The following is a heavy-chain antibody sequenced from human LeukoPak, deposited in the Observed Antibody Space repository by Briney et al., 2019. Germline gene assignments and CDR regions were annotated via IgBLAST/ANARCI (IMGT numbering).Heavy chain of an antibody. Sequence: SETLSLTCTVSGDSISSYYRSWIRQPPGKGLEWIGYIYHSGSTNYNPSLKSRVTISADTSKDQFSLKLASVTAADTAVYYCATGYSSTWYYLDYWGQGTLVTVSS. CDR3: ATGYSSTWYYLDY. V-gene: IGHV4-59*01. CDR2: IYHSGST. D-gene: IGHD6-13*01. J-gene: IGHJ4*02. CDR1: GDSISSYY.